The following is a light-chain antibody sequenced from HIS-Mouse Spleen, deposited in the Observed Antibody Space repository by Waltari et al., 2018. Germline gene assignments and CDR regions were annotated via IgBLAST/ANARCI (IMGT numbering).Light chain of an antibody. CDR1: SSDFGSYNR. CDR2: EGS. V-gene: IGLV2-23*01. CDR3: CSYAGSSTVV. J-gene: IGLJ2*01. Sequence: QSALTQPASVSGSPGQSITISCTGTSSDFGSYNRVPWYQQHPGKAPKLMIYEGSKRPSGVSNRFSGSKSGNTASLTISGLQAEDEADYYCCSYAGSSTVVFGGGTKLTVL.